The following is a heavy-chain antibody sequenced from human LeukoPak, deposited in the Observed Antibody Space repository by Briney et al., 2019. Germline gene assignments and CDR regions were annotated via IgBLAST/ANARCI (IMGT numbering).Heavy chain of an antibody. J-gene: IGHJ5*02. V-gene: IGHV1-8*01. Sequence: ASVMVSCKASGYTFTSYDINWVRQATGQGLEWMGWMNPNSGNTGYAQKFQGRVTMTRNTSISTAYMELSSLRSEDTAVYYCAREGIVLMVYAGGFDPWGQGTLVTVSS. D-gene: IGHD2-8*01. CDR3: AREGIVLMVYAGGFDP. CDR1: GYTFTSYD. CDR2: MNPNSGNT.